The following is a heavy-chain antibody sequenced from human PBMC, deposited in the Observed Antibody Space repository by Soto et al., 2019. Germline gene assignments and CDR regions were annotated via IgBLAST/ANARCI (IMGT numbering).Heavy chain of an antibody. CDR2: TYYRSKWYN. CDR3: ARHYDILTGYYIPYYFDY. CDR1: GDSVSSNSAA. Sequence: SQTLSLTCAISGDSVSSNSAAWNWIRQSPSRGLEWLGRTYYRSKWYNDYAVSVKSRITINPDTSKNQFSLQLNSVTPEDTAVYYCARHYDILTGYYIPYYFDYRGQGTLVTVSS. D-gene: IGHD3-9*01. J-gene: IGHJ4*02. V-gene: IGHV6-1*01.